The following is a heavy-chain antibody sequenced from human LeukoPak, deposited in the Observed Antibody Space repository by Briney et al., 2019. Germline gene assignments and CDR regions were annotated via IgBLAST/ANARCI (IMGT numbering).Heavy chain of an antibody. J-gene: IGHJ4*02. CDR1: GFTFDDYA. D-gene: IGHD6-19*01. V-gene: IGHV3-43D*03. CDR2: ISWDGGST. Sequence: GGSLRLSCAASGFTFDDYAMHWVRQAPGKGLEWVSLISWDGGSTYCADSVKGRFTISRDNSKNSLYLQMNSLRAEDTALYYCAKETYSGYSSGWTSVGPFDYWGQGTLVTVSS. CDR3: AKETYSGYSSGWTSVGPFDY.